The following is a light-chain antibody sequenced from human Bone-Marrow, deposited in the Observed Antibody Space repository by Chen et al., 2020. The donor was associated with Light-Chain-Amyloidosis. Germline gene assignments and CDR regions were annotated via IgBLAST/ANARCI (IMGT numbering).Light chain of an antibody. V-gene: IGLV3-21*02. CDR1: NIGSTS. CDR2: DDS. Sequence: SYVLTQPSSVSVAPGQTATFAGGGNNIGSTSEHWYQQTPGQAPLLVVYDDSDRPSGIPERLSGSNSGNTATMTISRGEAGDEADYYCQVWDRSSDRPVFGGGTKLTVL. J-gene: IGLJ3*02. CDR3: QVWDRSSDRPV.